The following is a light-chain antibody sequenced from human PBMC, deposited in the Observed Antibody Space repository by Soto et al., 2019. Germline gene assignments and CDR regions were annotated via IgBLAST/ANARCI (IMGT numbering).Light chain of an antibody. V-gene: IGKV3D-15*01. CDR2: GAS. CDR1: QSVSSN. J-gene: IGKJ2*01. Sequence: EIAMTQSPATLSVSPGERATLSCRASQSVSSNLAWYQQKPGQAPRLLIYGASTRATGIPARFSGSGSGTEFTLTISSLQSVDFAVYYCQQYNNWPPYAFGQGTKLEIK. CDR3: QQYNNWPPYA.